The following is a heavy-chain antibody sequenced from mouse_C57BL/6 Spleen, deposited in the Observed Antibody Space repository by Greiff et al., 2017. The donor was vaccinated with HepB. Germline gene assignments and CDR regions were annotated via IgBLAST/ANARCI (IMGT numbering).Heavy chain of an antibody. CDR3: ARSRDSSGYVMDY. Sequence: QQPGAELVKPGASVKMSCKASGYTFTSYWITWVKQRPGQGLEWIGDIYPGSGSTNYNEKFKSKATLTVDTSSSTAYMQLSSLTSEDSAVYYCARSRDSSGYVMDYWGQGTTLTVSS. J-gene: IGHJ2*01. D-gene: IGHD3-2*02. CDR1: GYTFTSYW. V-gene: IGHV1-55*01. CDR2: IYPGSGST.